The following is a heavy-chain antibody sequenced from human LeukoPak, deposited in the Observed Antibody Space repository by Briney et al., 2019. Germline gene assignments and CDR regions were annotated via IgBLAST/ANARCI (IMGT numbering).Heavy chain of an antibody. CDR2: ISYDGSNK. CDR1: GFTFSSYA. CDR3: ARGPDGSPNFDY. J-gene: IGHJ4*02. Sequence: GGSLRLSCAASGFTFSSYAMHWVRQAPGKGLEWVAVISYDGSNKYYADSVKGRFTISRDNSKNTLYLQMNSLRAEDTAVYYCARGPDGSPNFDYWGQGTLVTGSS. V-gene: IGHV3-30-3*01. D-gene: IGHD6-25*01.